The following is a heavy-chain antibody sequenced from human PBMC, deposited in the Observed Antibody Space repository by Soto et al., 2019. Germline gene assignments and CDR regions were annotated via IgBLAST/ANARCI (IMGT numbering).Heavy chain of an antibody. CDR1: GFTFSSYA. CDR2: ISGSSGST. J-gene: IGHJ6*03. D-gene: IGHD3-3*01. V-gene: IGHV3-23*01. Sequence: PGGSLRLSCAASGFTFSSYAMSWVRQAPGKGLEWVSAISGSSGSTYYADSVKGRFTISRDNSKNTLYLQMNSLRAEDTAVYYCAKVSVLRFLEWFPVYMDVWGKGTTVTVSS. CDR3: AKVSVLRFLEWFPVYMDV.